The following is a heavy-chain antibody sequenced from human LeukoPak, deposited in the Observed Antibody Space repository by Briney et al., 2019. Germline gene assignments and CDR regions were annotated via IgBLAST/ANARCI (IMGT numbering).Heavy chain of an antibody. Sequence: ASVKVSCKASGYTFTGYYMHWVRQAPGQGLEWMGWINPNSGGTNYPQKFQGRVTMTRDTSISTAYMELSRLRSDDTAVYYCARGVPEYGSGSYFDYWGQGTLVTVSS. CDR1: GYTFTGYY. CDR2: INPNSGGT. CDR3: ARGVPEYGSGSYFDY. J-gene: IGHJ4*02. V-gene: IGHV1-2*02. D-gene: IGHD3-10*01.